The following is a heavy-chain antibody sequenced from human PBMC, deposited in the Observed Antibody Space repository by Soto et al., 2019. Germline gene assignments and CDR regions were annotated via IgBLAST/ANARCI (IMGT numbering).Heavy chain of an antibody. D-gene: IGHD4-17*01. CDR2: IKQDGSEK. CDR1: GFTFSSYW. Sequence: GGSLRLSCAASGFTFSSYWMSWVRQAPGKGLEWVANIKQDGSEKYYVDSVKGRFTISRDNAKNSLYLQMNSLRAEDTAVYYCAMNYGDYYAEYFQHWGQGTLVTVSS. J-gene: IGHJ1*01. CDR3: AMNYGDYYAEYFQH. V-gene: IGHV3-7*01.